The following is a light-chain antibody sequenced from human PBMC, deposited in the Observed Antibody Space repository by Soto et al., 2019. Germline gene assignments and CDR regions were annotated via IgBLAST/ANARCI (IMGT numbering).Light chain of an antibody. J-gene: IGLJ2*01. Sequence: QPVLTQSPSASASLGASVKLTCSLSSGHSSYAIAWYQQQPEKGPRYLMKLNGDGSHSKGDGIPDRFSGSSSGAERYLTISSLQSEDEADYYCQTWVTGINVVFGGGTKVTVL. CDR3: QTWVTGINVV. CDR1: SGHSSYA. V-gene: IGLV4-69*01. CDR2: LNGDGSH.